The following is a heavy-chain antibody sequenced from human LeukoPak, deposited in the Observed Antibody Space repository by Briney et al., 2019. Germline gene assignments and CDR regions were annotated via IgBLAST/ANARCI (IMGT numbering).Heavy chain of an antibody. CDR2: NSGSGDST. J-gene: IGHJ3*02. V-gene: IGHV3-23*01. Sequence: QSGGSLRLPCAASGFTFSSYAMSWVRQAPGKGLEWVSANSGSGDSTYYADSVKGRFTISRDNSKNTLYLQLNSLRAEDTAIYYCAKPCRSGLSPFDAFDIWGQGTMVTVSS. D-gene: IGHD6-19*01. CDR3: AKPCRSGLSPFDAFDI. CDR1: GFTFSSYA.